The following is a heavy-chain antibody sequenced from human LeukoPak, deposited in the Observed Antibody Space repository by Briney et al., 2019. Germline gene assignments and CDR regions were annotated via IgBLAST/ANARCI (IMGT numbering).Heavy chain of an antibody. D-gene: IGHD5-12*01. V-gene: IGHV4-39*07. CDR2: INHSGST. J-gene: IGHJ4*02. CDR3: APRGRGFFDY. Sequence: PSETLSLTCTVSGGSISSSSYYWSWIRQPPGKGLEWIGEINHSGSTNYNPSLKSRVTISVDTSKNQFSLKLSSVTAADTAVYYCAPRGRGFFDYWGQGTLVTVSS. CDR1: GGSISSSSYY.